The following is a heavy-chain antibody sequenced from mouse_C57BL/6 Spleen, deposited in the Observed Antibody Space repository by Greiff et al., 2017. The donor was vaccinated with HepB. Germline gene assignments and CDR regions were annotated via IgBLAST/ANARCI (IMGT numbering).Heavy chain of an antibody. D-gene: IGHD1-1*01. V-gene: IGHV1-15*01. CDR2: IDPETGGT. CDR1: GYTFTDYE. J-gene: IGHJ3*01. Sequence: VQLQESGAELVRPGASVTLFCKASGYTFTDYEKPWGKQKPVHGLEWIGAIDPETGGTAYNQKFKGKAILTADKSSSTAYMELRSLTSEDSAVYYCTRDGSSSPWFAYWGQGTLVTVSA. CDR3: TRDGSSSPWFAY.